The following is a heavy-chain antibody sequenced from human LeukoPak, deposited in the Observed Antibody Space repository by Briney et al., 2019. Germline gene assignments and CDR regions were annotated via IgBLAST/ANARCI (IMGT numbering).Heavy chain of an antibody. J-gene: IGHJ4*02. CDR1: GFTFSSYA. Sequence: SGGSLRLSCAASGFTFSSYAMHWVRQAPGKGLEWVAVISYDGSNKYYADSVKGRFTISRDNSKNTLYLQMNSLRAEDTAVYFCAKDLVYGDSQYYFDYWGQGTLVTVSS. CDR3: AKDLVYGDSQYYFDY. D-gene: IGHD4-17*01. V-gene: IGHV3-30-3*01. CDR2: ISYDGSNK.